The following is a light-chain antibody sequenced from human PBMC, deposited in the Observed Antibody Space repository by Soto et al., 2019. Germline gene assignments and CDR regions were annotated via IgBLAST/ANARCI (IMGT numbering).Light chain of an antibody. CDR2: SNN. CDR3: AACDDSLNGQV. V-gene: IGLV1-44*01. J-gene: IGLJ2*01. CDR1: SSNIGSNT. Sequence: QSVLTQPPSASGTPGQRVTISCSGSSSNIGSNTVNWYQQLPGTAPKLLIYSNNQRPPGVPDRFSGSKSGTSASLAISGLQSEDEADYYCAACDDSLNGQVFGGGTQLTVL.